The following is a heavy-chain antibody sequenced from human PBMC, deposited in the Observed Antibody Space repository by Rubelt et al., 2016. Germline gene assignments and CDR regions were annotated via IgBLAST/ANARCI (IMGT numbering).Heavy chain of an antibody. J-gene: IGHJ4*02. CDR1: GFPFSTYA. Sequence: GESLRLSCAASGFPFSTYAMSWVRQAPGKGLEWVSGISGSGGDTFYADSVKGRFTISRDNSKNTLYLQMNSLRTEDTAVYYCARDSSIAAADYYFDYWGQGTLVTVSS. CDR2: ISGSGGDT. V-gene: IGHV3-23*01. D-gene: IGHD6-13*01. CDR3: ARDSSIAAADYYFDY.